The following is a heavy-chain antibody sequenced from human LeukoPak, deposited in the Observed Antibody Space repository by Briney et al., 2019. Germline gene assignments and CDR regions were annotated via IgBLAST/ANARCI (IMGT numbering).Heavy chain of an antibody. CDR2: ISDSGGRT. J-gene: IGHJ4*02. CDR1: GITLSNYG. V-gene: IGHV3-23*01. Sequence: GGSLRLSCAVSGITLSNYGMSWVRQAPGKGLEWVAGISDSGGRTNYADSVKGRFTISRDNPKNTLYLQMNSLRVEDTGVYFCAKRGVVIRVILVGFHKEAYYFDSRGQGALVTVSS. CDR3: AKRGVVIRVILVGFHKEAYYFDS. D-gene: IGHD3-22*01.